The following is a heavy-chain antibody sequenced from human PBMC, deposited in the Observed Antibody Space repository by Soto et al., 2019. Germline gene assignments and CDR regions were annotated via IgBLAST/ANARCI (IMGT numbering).Heavy chain of an antibody. D-gene: IGHD2-15*01. Sequence: EVQLLESGGGLVQPGGSLKLSCTASGFTFSTYAMSWVRQAPGKGLAWVSTITSLSSLYYADSVKGRFTISRDNSNNTLYLQMNSLRDEDTAVYYCAKGHLIVVVPFDSWGQGTLVTVSS. J-gene: IGHJ4*02. CDR3: AKGHLIVVVPFDS. V-gene: IGHV3-23*01. CDR1: GFTFSTYA. CDR2: ITSLSSL.